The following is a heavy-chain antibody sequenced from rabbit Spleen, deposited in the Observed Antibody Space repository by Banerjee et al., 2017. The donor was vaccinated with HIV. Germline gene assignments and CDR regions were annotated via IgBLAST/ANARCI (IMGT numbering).Heavy chain of an antibody. CDR3: VREVAAKFSL. V-gene: IGHV1S40*01. Sequence: QSLEESGGDLVKPGASLTLTCKASGFSFTSGYDMCWVRQAPGKGLEWIGYIDPVFGITYYANWVNGRFTISSHNAQNTLFLQLNSLTAADTATYFCVREVAAKFSLWGPGTLVTVS. D-gene: IGHD4-1*01. CDR1: GFSFTSGYD. CDR2: IDPVFGIT. J-gene: IGHJ4*01.